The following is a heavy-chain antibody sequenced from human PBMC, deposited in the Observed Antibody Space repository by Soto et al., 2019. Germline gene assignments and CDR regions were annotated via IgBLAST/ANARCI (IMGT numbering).Heavy chain of an antibody. V-gene: IGHV1-8*01. CDR3: ARGLSDNYAAAGTWY. CDR2: MNPNSGNT. CDR1: GYTFTSYD. D-gene: IGHD6-13*01. Sequence: ASVKVSCKASGYTFTSYDINWVRQATGQGLEWMGWMNPNSGNTGYAQKFQGRVTMTRNTSISTAYMELSSLRSEDTAVYYCARGLSDNYAAAGTWYWGQGTLVTVSS. J-gene: IGHJ4*02.